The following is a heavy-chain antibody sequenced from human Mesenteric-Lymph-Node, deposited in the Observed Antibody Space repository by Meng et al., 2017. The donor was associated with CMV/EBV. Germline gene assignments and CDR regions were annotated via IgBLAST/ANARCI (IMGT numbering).Heavy chain of an antibody. CDR3: ATVTLTDYSIDY. CDR2: ISSSDNTI. CDR1: GFAFSGHE. Sequence: GESLKISCAASGFAFSGHEMNWVRQAPGKGLEWLSYISSSDNTIYYADSVKGRFTISRDNAKNSLYLQMNSLRVEDTAVYYCATVTLTDYSIDYWGQGTLVTVSS. J-gene: IGHJ4*02. V-gene: IGHV3-48*03. D-gene: IGHD3-9*01.